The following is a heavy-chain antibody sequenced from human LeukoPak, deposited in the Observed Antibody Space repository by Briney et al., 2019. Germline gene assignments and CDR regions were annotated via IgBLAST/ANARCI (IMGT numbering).Heavy chain of an antibody. D-gene: IGHD3-9*01. Sequence: ASVKVSCKASGYTFTGYYMHWVRQAPGQGLEWMGWINPNSGGTNYAQKFQGRVTMTRDTSISTAYMELSRLGSDDTAVYYCARLGHLTGDAFDIWGQGTMVTVSS. CDR3: ARLGHLTGDAFDI. CDR1: GYTFTGYY. CDR2: INPNSGGT. J-gene: IGHJ3*02. V-gene: IGHV1-2*02.